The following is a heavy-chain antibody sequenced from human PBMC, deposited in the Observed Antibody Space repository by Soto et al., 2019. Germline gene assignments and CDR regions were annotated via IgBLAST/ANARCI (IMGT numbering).Heavy chain of an antibody. CDR3: VRDHVYAFDV. Sequence: PGGSLRLSCAASGFTFSSYAMSWVRQAPGKGLEWVSAIRSSTGKPSYADSVRGRFTISGDSAKNTLYLQMNSLRADDTAIYYCVRDHVYAFDVWGQGTRVTVSS. CDR2: IRSSTGKP. V-gene: IGHV3-23*01. CDR1: GFTFSSYA. J-gene: IGHJ3*01.